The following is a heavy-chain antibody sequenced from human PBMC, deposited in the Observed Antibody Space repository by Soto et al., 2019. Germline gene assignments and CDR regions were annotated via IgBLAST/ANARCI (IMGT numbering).Heavy chain of an antibody. V-gene: IGHV1-18*01. D-gene: IGHD3-3*01. CDR2: ISAYNGNT. Sequence: ASVKVSCKASGYTFTSSGITWVRQAPGQGLEWMGWISAYNGNTNYAQRLQGRVTMTTDTSTSTAYMELRSLRSDDTAVYYCARGGYDFWSGYSLDYWGQGTQVTVSS. CDR3: ARGGYDFWSGYSLDY. CDR1: GYTFTSSG. J-gene: IGHJ4*02.